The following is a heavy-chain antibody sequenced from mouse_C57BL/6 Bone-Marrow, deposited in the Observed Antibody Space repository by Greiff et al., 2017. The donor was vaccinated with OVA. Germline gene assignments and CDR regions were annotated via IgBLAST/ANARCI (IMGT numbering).Heavy chain of an antibody. V-gene: IGHV5-12*01. CDR3: ANHPRPDDYAMDY. CDR1: GFTFSDYY. J-gene: IGHJ4*01. Sequence: EVMLVESGGGLVQPGGSLKLSCAASGFTFSDYYMYWVRQTPEKRLEWVAYISNGGGSTYYPDTVKGRFTISRDNAKNTLYLQLSRLKSEDTAKYYCANHPRPDDYAMDYWGQGTSVTVSS. CDR2: ISNGGGST.